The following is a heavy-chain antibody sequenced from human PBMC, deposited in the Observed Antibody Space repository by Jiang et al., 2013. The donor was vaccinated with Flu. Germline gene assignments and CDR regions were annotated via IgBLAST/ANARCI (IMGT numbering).Heavy chain of an antibody. CDR3: AHRQEPYYYDSSGPQDFDY. J-gene: IGHJ4*02. CDR2: IYWDDDK. V-gene: IGHV2-5*02. Sequence: IRQPPGKALEWLALIYWDDDKRYSPSLKSRLTITKDTSKNQVVLTMTNMDPVDTATYYCAHRQEPYYYDSSGPQDFDYWGQGTLVTVSS. D-gene: IGHD3-22*01.